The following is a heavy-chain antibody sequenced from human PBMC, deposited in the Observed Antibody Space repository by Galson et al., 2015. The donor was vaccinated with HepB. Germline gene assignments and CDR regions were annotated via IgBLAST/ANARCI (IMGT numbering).Heavy chain of an antibody. CDR1: GFTLSAYW. CDR2: ISGDESII. Sequence: SLRLSCAASGFTLSAYWMDWVRQVPGKGLMWVSRISGDESIISYADSVKGRFTISRDNAKKTVYLQMNSLRAEDTAVYYCARDLTYYDILTGSFVKYFDYWGQGTLVTVSS. CDR3: ARDLTYYDILTGSFVKYFDY. V-gene: IGHV3-74*03. J-gene: IGHJ4*02. D-gene: IGHD3-9*01.